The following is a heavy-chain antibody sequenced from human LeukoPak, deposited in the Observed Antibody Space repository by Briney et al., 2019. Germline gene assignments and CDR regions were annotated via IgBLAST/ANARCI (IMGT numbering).Heavy chain of an antibody. CDR2: VNLQGGT. CDR1: GGSISSSSYY. D-gene: IGHD3-16*02. Sequence: SETLSLTCTVSGGSISSSSYYWGWLRQPPGKGLEWIGEVNLQGGTNYNPSLLRRVAISVDTSANHVSLQMTSVTAADTAVYYCAREGGSYRPLDYSGQGTLVTVSS. V-gene: IGHV4-39*07. J-gene: IGHJ4*02. CDR3: AREGGSYRPLDY.